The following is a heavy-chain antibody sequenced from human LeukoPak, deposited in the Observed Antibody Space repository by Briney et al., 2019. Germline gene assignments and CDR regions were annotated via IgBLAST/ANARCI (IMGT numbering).Heavy chain of an antibody. CDR2: ILHSGST. D-gene: IGHD3-9*01. Sequence: PSEPLSLTCTVSGDSITNSNFYWGWIRHSPGKGLEWIGSILHSGSTNYNPSLKSRVTISVDTSKNRFYLRVRSVTAAETALYYCAGRGIVTGYFDFWGRGTLVTVSS. V-gene: IGHV4-39*01. J-gene: IGHJ4*02. CDR3: AGRGIVTGYFDF. CDR1: GDSITNSNFY.